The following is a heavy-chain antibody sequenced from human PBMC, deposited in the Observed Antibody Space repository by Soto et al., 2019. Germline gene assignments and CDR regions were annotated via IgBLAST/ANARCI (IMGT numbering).Heavy chain of an antibody. D-gene: IGHD2-21*02. CDR2: TYYRSKWYN. J-gene: IGHJ3*02. V-gene: IGHV6-1*01. CDR1: GDSVSSNSSA. Sequence: LRLSCAISGDSVSSNSSAWNWIRQSPSRGLEWLGRTYYRSKWYNDYAVTVKSRITINPDTSKNQFSLQLNSVTPEDTAVYYCARTPNGGNSGAFDIWGQGTMVTVSS. CDR3: ARTPNGGNSGAFDI.